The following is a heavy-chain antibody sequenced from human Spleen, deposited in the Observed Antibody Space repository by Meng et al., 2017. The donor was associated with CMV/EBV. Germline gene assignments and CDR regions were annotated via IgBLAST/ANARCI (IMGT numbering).Heavy chain of an antibody. J-gene: IGHJ3*02. D-gene: IGHD3-3*01. CDR2: ISYEGSTK. CDR1: FSSHA. CDR3: ARDGISIFGVVIIYGTFDI. Sequence: FSSHAMHWVRHPPGKGLEWVAVISYEGSTKQYADSVKGRFTISRDNSKNTVDLQMSSLGPEDTAMYYCARDGISIFGVVIIYGTFDIWGQGTLVTVSS. V-gene: IGHV3-30*03.